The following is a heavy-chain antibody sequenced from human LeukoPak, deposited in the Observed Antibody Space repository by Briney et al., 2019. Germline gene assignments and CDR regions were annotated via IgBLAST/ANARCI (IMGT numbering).Heavy chain of an antibody. V-gene: IGHV3-7*03. CDR2: IKQDRSEK. CDR3: ARAPGSGYDPRNRFFDY. D-gene: IGHD5-12*01. Sequence: GGSLRLSCAASGFTFTNYWMSWVRQAPGKGLELVANIKQDRSEKYYVDSVKGRFTISRDNAKNSLYLQMNSLRAEDTALYYCARAPGSGYDPRNRFFDYWGQGTLVTVSS. J-gene: IGHJ4*02. CDR1: GFTFTNYW.